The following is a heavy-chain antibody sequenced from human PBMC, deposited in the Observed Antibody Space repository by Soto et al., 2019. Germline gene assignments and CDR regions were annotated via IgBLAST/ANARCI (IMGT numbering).Heavy chain of an antibody. J-gene: IGHJ6*02. CDR1: GYTFTAYY. CDR2: INPKFGDT. D-gene: IGHD3-10*02. Sequence: QVQLVQSGAEVKEPGDSVRISCEASGYTFTAYYIHWVRQAPGQGLEWMGWINPKFGDTTYAQDFQGRVSMTRDMSISRVYMELSRLTSDYTAIYYCARNMDYYYGRGSGNGHGVWGQGTTVTVFS. V-gene: IGHV1-2*02. CDR3: ARNMDYYYGRGSGNGHGV.